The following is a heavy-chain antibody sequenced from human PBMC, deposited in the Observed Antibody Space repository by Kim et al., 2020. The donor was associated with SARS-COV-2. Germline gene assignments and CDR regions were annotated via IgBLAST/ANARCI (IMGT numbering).Heavy chain of an antibody. Sequence: SETLSLTCTVSGGSISSSSYYWGWIRQPPGKGLEWIGSIYYSGSTYYNPSLKSRVTISVDTSKNQFSLKLSSVTAADTAVYYCARDPHDTAMRAFDIWGQGTMVTVSS. CDR3: ARDPHDTAMRAFDI. J-gene: IGHJ3*02. CDR2: IYYSGST. V-gene: IGHV4-39*07. CDR1: GGSISSSSYY. D-gene: IGHD5-18*01.